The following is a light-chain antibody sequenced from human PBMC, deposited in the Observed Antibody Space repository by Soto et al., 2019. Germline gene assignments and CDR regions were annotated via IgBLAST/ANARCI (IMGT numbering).Light chain of an antibody. J-gene: IGKJ4*01. V-gene: IGKV3-15*01. Sequence: EILMTQSPGTLSVSAGESVTRSCRASRTVSNRLAWYQHKPGQAPRLLISGASTGATGIPPRFRGSGSGTEFTLTVDTLQSEYIAIYYCQQYYHWPVTFGGGTKVDIK. CDR1: RTVSNR. CDR3: QQYYHWPVT. CDR2: GAS.